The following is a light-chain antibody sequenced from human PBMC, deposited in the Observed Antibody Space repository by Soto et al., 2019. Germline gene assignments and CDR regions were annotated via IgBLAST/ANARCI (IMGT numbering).Light chain of an antibody. CDR3: MQALQNPVT. CDR2: LGS. J-gene: IGKJ5*01. V-gene: IGKV2-28*01. Sequence: DIVVTQSPLSLPVTPGEPASISCRSSQSLLHLNGNNYLDWYLQKPGQSPQLLIYLGSNRASGVPDRFSGSGSGTDFTLKISRVEAEDVGIYYCMQALQNPVTFGQGTQREIK. CDR1: QSLLHLNGNNY.